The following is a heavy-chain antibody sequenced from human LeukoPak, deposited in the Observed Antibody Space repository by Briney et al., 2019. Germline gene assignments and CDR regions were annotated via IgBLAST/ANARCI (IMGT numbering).Heavy chain of an antibody. J-gene: IGHJ4*02. CDR1: GYTFTSFG. Sequence: ASVTVSCTASGYTFTSFGISWVRQAPGQGLEWMGWISAYNGNANYVQRFQGRVTMTTDTSTSTAYMELRSLRSDDTAMFYCTRDLGVDTSMIFFDYWGQGTLVTVSS. CDR2: ISAYNGNA. CDR3: TRDLGVDTSMIFFDY. D-gene: IGHD5-18*01. V-gene: IGHV1-18*01.